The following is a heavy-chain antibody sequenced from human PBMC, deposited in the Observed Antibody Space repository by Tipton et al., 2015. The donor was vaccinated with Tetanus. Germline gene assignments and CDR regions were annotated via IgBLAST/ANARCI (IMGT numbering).Heavy chain of an antibody. CDR2: ISGSGART. J-gene: IGHJ4*02. Sequence: SLRLSCTVSGGSVRSGDYSWNWIRQPPGKGLEWVSAISGSGARTSYADSVKGRFTVSRDNSKSTLYLQMNSLRAEDTAVYFCAKPRLSDESVAVLAATYFEYWGQGSLVSVSS. CDR3: AKPRLSDESVAVLAATYFEY. CDR1: GGSVRSGDYS. D-gene: IGHD2-15*01. V-gene: IGHV3-23*01.